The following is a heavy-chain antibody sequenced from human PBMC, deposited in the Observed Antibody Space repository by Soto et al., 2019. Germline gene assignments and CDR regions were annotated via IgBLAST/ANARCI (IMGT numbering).Heavy chain of an antibody. CDR2: IYYSGNT. CDR1: GGSISSGYYY. CDR3: ARSSLYGMDV. V-gene: IGHV4-30-4*01. Sequence: QVQLQESGPGLVKPSQTLSLTCSVSGGSISSGYYYWSWIRQPPGKGLEWIGNIYYSGNTYYNPSLKSRLIISIGTSKTQFSLKVGSVTAADTAVYYCARSSLYGMDVWGQGPTVTVSS. D-gene: IGHD1-1*01. J-gene: IGHJ6*02.